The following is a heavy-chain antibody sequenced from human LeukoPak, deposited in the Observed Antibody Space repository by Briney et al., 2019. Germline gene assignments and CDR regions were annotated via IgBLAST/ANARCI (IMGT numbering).Heavy chain of an antibody. CDR2: ITSSSNTV. D-gene: IGHD5-12*01. CDR1: GFTFSNYN. V-gene: IGHV3-48*01. Sequence: PGGSLRLSCAASGFTFSNYNMFWARQAPGKGLEWVSYITSSSNTVHYADSVKGRFTLSRDNAKSSLYLQMNSLRAEDTAIYYCARVAFRGYSGYDSGYFDYWGQGTLVTVSS. J-gene: IGHJ4*02. CDR3: ARVAFRGYSGYDSGYFDY.